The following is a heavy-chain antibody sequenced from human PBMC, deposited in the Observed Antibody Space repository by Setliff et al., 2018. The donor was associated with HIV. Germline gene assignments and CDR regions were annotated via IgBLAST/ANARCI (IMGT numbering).Heavy chain of an antibody. Sequence: GGSLRLSCAASGFTFSSYSMNWVRQAPGKGLEWVSFISRTSSYIYYADSLKGRFTISRDNAKNSLYLQMNSLRAEDTAVYYCARDPPWNYDSSGYPYYFDYWGQGTLVTVSS. J-gene: IGHJ4*02. CDR2: ISRTSSYI. CDR3: ARDPPWNYDSSGYPYYFDY. D-gene: IGHD3-22*01. V-gene: IGHV3-21*01. CDR1: GFTFSSYS.